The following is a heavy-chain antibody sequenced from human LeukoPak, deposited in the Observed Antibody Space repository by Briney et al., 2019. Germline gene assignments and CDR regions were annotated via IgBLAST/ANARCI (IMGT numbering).Heavy chain of an antibody. J-gene: IGHJ3*02. CDR2: INPNSGGT. V-gene: IGHV1-2*02. CDR3: ARAVAEAFDI. D-gene: IGHD6-19*01. CDR1: GYTFTGYY. Sequence: ASVKVSCKASGYTFTGYYMYWVLQGPGQGLEWMGWINPNSGGTNYAQKFQGRVTMTRDTSISTAYMELSGLRSDDTAVYYCARAVAEAFDIWGQGTMVTVSS.